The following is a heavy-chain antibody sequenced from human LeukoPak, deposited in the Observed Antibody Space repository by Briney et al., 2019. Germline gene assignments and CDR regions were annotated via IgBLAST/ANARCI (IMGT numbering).Heavy chain of an antibody. J-gene: IGHJ4*02. D-gene: IGHD3-10*01. Sequence: GALRLSCAASGFTFSDYYMTWIRQAPGKGLEWVSYISGSGSTIYYADSMKGRFTSSRDNAKNSLYLQMNSLRVEDTAVYYCARGVSGYFDYWGQGTLVTVSS. CDR2: ISGSGSTI. CDR1: GFTFSDYY. V-gene: IGHV3-11*04. CDR3: ARGVSGYFDY.